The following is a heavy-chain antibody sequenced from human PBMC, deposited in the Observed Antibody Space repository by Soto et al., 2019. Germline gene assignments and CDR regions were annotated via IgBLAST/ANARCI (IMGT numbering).Heavy chain of an antibody. J-gene: IGHJ4*02. V-gene: IGHV1-18*01. Sequence: QVQLVQSGAEVKKPGASVKVSCKASGYTFTNFGISWVRQAPGQGLEWMGWISAYNGNTNYAQNFQGRVTMTTDTTTSTAYMELRTLRADDTAVYNFARGGTPIDYWGQGTLVTVSS. D-gene: IGHD3-16*01. CDR1: GYTFTNFG. CDR2: ISAYNGNT. CDR3: ARGGTPIDY.